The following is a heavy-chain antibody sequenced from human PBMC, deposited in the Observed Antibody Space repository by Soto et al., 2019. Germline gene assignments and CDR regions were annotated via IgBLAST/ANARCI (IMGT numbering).Heavy chain of an antibody. V-gene: IGHV3-53*01. D-gene: IGHD6-19*01. CDR2: IYSGGST. Sequence: GSLRLSCAASGFTVSSNYMNWVRQAPGKGLEWVSVIYSGGSTYYADSVKGRFTISRDNSKNTVYFQMNSLRAEDTAVYHCARGGSGWTFDYWGQGTLVTVSS. CDR1: GFTVSSNY. J-gene: IGHJ4*02. CDR3: ARGGSGWTFDY.